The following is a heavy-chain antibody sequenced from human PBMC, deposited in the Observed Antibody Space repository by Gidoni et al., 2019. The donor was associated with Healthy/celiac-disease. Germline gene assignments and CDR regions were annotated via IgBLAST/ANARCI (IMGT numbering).Heavy chain of an antibody. CDR1: GGSIRSRSYY. D-gene: IGHD4-17*01. CDR2: IYYSGGT. J-gene: IGHJ6*02. V-gene: IGHV4-39*01. Sequence: QLQLQESGPGLVKPSETLSLTCTASGGSIRSRSYYWGWIRQPPGKGLEWIGSIYYSGGTYYNPSLKSRVTISVDTSKNQFSLKLSSVTAADTAVYYCYGDYPEYYYYGMDVWGQGTTVTVSS. CDR3: YGDYPEYYYYGMDV.